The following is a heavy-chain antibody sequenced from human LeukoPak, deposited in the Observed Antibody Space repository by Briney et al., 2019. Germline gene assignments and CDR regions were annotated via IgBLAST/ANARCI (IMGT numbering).Heavy chain of an antibody. CDR3: ATGNGDSRYYFDC. CDR2: IDSGGWSI. Sequence: PGGSLRLSCAASGVSLSTYWMHWVRQVPGKGLEWASRIDSGGWSINYADSVKGRFTISRDNAKNTLYLQMNSLRAEDTALYYCATGNGDSRYYFDCWGQGTLVTVSS. CDR1: GVSLSTYW. D-gene: IGHD4-17*01. J-gene: IGHJ4*02. V-gene: IGHV3-74*01.